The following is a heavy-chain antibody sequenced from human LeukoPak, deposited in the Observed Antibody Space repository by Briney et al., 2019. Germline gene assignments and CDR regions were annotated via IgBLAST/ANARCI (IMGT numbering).Heavy chain of an antibody. Sequence: GGSLRLSCAASGFTFSSYSMNWVRQAPGKGLEWVSSISSSSSYIYYADSLKGRFTISRDNAKNSLYLQMNSLRVDDTALYHCARKGLGGELGGFDSWGQGTLVTVSS. J-gene: IGHJ4*02. V-gene: IGHV3-21*04. CDR2: ISSSSSYI. CDR1: GFTFSSYS. D-gene: IGHD1-26*01. CDR3: ARKGLGGELGGFDS.